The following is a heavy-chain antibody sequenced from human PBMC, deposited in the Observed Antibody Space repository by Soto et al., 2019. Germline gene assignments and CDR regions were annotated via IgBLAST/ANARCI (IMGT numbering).Heavy chain of an antibody. V-gene: IGHV3-73*01. CDR1: GFTFSGSA. D-gene: IGHD3-3*01. J-gene: IGHJ3*02. CDR3: TRLSPSSNYDFWSGYFYDAFDI. Sequence: GGSLRLSCAASGFTFSGSAMHWVRQASGKGLEWVGRIRSKANSYATAYAASVKGRFTISRDDSKNTAYLQMNSLKTEDTAVYYCTRLSPSSNYDFWSGYFYDAFDIWGQGTMVTVSS. CDR2: IRSKANSYAT.